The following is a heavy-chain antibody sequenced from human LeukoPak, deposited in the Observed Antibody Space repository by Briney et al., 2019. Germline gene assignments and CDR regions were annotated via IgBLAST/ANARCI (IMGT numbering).Heavy chain of an antibody. J-gene: IGHJ4*02. CDR3: AKGEDIVVVPAAMGYYYGSGSYDY. V-gene: IGHV3-23*01. D-gene: IGHD2-2*01. CDR1: GFTFSSYA. Sequence: PGGSLRLSCAASGFTFSSYAMSWVRQAPGEGLEWVSAISGSGGSTYYADSVKGRFTISRDNSKNTLYLQMNSLRAEDTAVYYCAKGEDIVVVPAAMGYYYGSGSYDYWGQGTLVTVSS. CDR2: ISGSGGST.